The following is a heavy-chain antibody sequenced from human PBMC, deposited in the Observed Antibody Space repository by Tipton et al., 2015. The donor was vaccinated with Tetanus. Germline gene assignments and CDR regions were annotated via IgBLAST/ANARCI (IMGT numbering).Heavy chain of an antibody. CDR1: GFTFSSYS. Sequence: SLRLSCAASGFTFSSYSMNWVRQAPGKGLEWVSSISSSSSYIYYADSVKGRFTISRDNAKNSLYLQMNSLGAEDTAVYYCARDQGASSGYYSPPDAFDIWGQGTMVTVSS. CDR3: ARDQGASSGYYSPPDAFDI. J-gene: IGHJ3*02. V-gene: IGHV3-21*01. D-gene: IGHD3-22*01. CDR2: ISSSSSYI.